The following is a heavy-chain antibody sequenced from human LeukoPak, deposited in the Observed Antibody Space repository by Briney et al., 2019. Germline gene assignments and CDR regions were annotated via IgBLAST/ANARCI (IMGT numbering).Heavy chain of an antibody. CDR2: ISSSSSYI. V-gene: IGHV3-21*01. J-gene: IGHJ6*03. CDR3: ARDGSQYSPSLSYYYYYYYMDV. Sequence: SGGSLRLSCAASGFTFSSYIMNWVRQAPGKGLEWVSSISSSSSYIYYADSVKGRFTISRDNAKDSLYLQMNSLRAEDTAVYYCARDGSQYSPSLSYYYYYYYMDVWGKGTTVTVSS. D-gene: IGHD6-6*01. CDR1: GFTFSSYI.